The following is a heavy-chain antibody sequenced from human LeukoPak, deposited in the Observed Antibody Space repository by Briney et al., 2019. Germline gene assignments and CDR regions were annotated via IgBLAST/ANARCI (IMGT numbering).Heavy chain of an antibody. J-gene: IGHJ4*02. Sequence: GGSLRLSCAAAGFTFRSYAMNWARQGPGKGLEWVSTMSASDAGTYYADSVEGRFTISRDNSKNTLYLQMNSLRAEDTAVYYCAKGSAVADIYFDYWGQGTLVTVSS. CDR3: AKGSAVADIYFDY. V-gene: IGHV3-23*01. CDR2: MSASDAGT. CDR1: GFTFRSYA. D-gene: IGHD6-19*01.